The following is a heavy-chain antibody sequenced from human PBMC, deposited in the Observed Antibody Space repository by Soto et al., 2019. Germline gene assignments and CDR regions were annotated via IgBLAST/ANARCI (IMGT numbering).Heavy chain of an antibody. D-gene: IGHD3-16*01. Sequence: EAQLVQSGGGLVQPGGSLRLSCEASAFSLRSFWMNWVRQSPRKGLEWVSNIDPEGSGNVYVDSVKGRFTVSRDNTQNSVYLQMDSLRAEDTAVYYCAGWGPNVCYWGQGSLVTVSS. J-gene: IGHJ4*02. V-gene: IGHV3-7*01. CDR1: AFSLRSFW. CDR3: AGWGPNVCY. CDR2: IDPEGSGN.